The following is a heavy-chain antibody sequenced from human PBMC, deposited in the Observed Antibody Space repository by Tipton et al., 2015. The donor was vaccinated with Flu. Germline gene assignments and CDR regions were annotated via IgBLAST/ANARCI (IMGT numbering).Heavy chain of an antibody. CDR2: ISYDGSNK. V-gene: IGHV3-30-3*01. Sequence: CAASGFTFSSYAMHWVRQAPGKGLEWVAVISYDGSNKYYADSVKGRFTISRDNSKNTLYLQMNSLRAEDTAVYYCARDWGATVTLYYFDYWGQGTLVTVSS. D-gene: IGHD4-11*01. CDR3: ARDWGATVTLYYFDY. CDR1: GFTFSSYA. J-gene: IGHJ4*02.